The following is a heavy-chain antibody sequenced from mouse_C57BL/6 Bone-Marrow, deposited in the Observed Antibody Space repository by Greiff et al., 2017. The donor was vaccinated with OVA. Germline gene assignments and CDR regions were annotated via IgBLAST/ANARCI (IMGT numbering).Heavy chain of an antibody. CDR2: ILPGRGST. J-gene: IGHJ3*01. CDR1: GYTFTGYW. Sequence: QVQLQQSGAELMKPGASVKLSCKAPGYTFTGYWIEWVKQRPGHGLEWIGEILPGRGSTNYNEKFKGKATFTADTSSNTAYMQLSSLTTEDSAIYDCARWTGYVWFAYWGQGTLVTVSA. V-gene: IGHV1-9*01. CDR3: ARWTGYVWFAY. D-gene: IGHD3-2*02.